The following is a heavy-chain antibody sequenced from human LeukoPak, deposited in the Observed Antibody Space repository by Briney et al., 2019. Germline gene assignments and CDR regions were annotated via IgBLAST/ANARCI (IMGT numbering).Heavy chain of an antibody. CDR2: ISSSSSYI. V-gene: IGHV3-21*01. CDR1: GFTFCSYS. CDR3: ARAVSGFDAFDM. Sequence: PGGSLRLSCAASGFTFCSYSMNWVRQAPGKGLEWVSSISSSSSYIYYADSVKGRSTISRDNAKKSLYLQMNSLRAEDTAVYYCARAVSGFDAFDMWGQGPMVTVSS. J-gene: IGHJ3*02.